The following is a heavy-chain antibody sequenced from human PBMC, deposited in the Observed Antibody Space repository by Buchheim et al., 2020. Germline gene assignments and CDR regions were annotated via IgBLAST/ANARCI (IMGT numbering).Heavy chain of an antibody. CDR1: GGSFSGYY. V-gene: IGHV4-34*01. CDR2: INHSGST. CDR3: ARVKQGDCSSTSCYFARHHNWFDP. D-gene: IGHD2-2*01. J-gene: IGHJ5*02. Sequence: QVQLQQWGAGLLKPSETLSLTCAVYGGSFSGYYWSWIRQPPGKGLEWIGEINHSGSTNYNPSLKSRVTISVDTSKNKFSLKLSSVTAADTAVYYCARVKQGDCSSTSCYFARHHNWFDPWGQGTL.